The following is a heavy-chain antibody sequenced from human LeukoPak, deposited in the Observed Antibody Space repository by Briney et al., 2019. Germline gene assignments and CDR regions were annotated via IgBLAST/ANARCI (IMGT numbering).Heavy chain of an antibody. CDR3: ARHGLGGWLYFDY. D-gene: IGHD6-19*01. J-gene: IGHJ4*02. CDR1: GGSISSYY. CDR2: IYYSGST. V-gene: IGHV4-59*08. Sequence: PSETLSLTCTVSGGSISSYYWSWIRQPPGKGLEWIGYIYYSGSTNYNPSLKSRVTISVDTSKNQFSLKLSSVTAADTAVYYCARHGLGGWLYFDYWGQGTPVTVSS.